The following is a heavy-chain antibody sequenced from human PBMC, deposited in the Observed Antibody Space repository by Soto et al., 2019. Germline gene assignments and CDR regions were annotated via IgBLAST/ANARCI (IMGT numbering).Heavy chain of an antibody. J-gene: IGHJ4*02. V-gene: IGHV3-33*01. Sequence: QVKLVESGGGVVQPGRSLRLSCAASGFTFSNHGMHWVRQAPGKGLEWVTVIWYDGTNRFYADSVKGRFTISRDISENTVFLQMNSLRAEDTAVYYCARESSSGRRDRIYYWGQGTLVTVSS. CDR2: IWYDGTNR. CDR3: ARESSSGRRDRIYY. D-gene: IGHD6-19*01. CDR1: GFTFSNHG.